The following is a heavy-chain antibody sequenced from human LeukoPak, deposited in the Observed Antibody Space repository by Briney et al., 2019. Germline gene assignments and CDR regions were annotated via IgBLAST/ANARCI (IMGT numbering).Heavy chain of an antibody. CDR1: GYSISSGYY. V-gene: IGHV4-38-2*01. J-gene: IGHJ5*02. CDR2: IYHSGST. D-gene: IGHD1-1*01. CDR3: ARLLGRSLYNWNVAFDP. Sequence: SETLSLTCAVSGYSISSGYYWGWIRQPPGKGLEWIGSIYHSGSTYYNPSLKSRVTISIDTSKNHFSLKLSSVTAADTAVYYCARLLGRSLYNWNVAFDPWGQGTLVTVSS.